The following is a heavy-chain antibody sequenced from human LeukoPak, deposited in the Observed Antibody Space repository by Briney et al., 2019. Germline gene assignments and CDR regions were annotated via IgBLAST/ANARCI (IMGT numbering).Heavy chain of an antibody. CDR1: GYTFTSYG. CDR2: ISAYNGNT. J-gene: IGHJ5*02. CDR3: ARDLAGYCSGGSCYQSAIRFDP. V-gene: IGHV1-18*01. Sequence: ASVKVSCKASGYTFTSYGISWVRQAPGQGLEWMGWISAYNGNTNYAQKLQGRVTMTTGTSTSTAYMELRSLRSDDTAVYYCARDLAGYCSGGSCYQSAIRFDPWGQGTLVTVSS. D-gene: IGHD2-15*01.